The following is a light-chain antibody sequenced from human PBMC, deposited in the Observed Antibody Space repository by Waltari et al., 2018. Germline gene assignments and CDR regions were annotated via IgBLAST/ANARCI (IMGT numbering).Light chain of an antibody. CDR1: QSISDW. CDR3: QQYSSELYT. CDR2: KAS. J-gene: IGKJ2*01. V-gene: IGKV1-5*03. Sequence: DIQMTQSPSTLSASLGDRVTITCRASQSISDWLAWYQQKPGKAPKLLIQKASTLKSGVPSRFSGSGSGTEFTLTVTSLQPDDVATYFCQQYSSELYTFGQGTKLEI.